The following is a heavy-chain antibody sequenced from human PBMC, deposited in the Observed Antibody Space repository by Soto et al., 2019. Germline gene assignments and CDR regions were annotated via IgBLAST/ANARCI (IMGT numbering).Heavy chain of an antibody. D-gene: IGHD6-19*01. CDR2: ISGSGGST. V-gene: IGHV3-23*01. J-gene: IGHJ4*01. CDR1: GFTFSSYA. Sequence: EVQLLESGGGLVQPGGSLRLSCAASGFTFSSYAMSWVRQAPGKGLEWVSAISGSGGSTYYANSVKGRFTISRDNSKNALSLRMNGVRAGDKAVYWCEDLGIAGGGWGYWGQGTLVTVFS. CDR3: EDLGIAGGGWGY.